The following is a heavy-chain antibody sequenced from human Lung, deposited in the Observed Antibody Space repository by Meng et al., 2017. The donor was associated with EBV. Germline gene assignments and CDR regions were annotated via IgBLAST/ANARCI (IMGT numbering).Heavy chain of an antibody. J-gene: IGHJ4*02. D-gene: IGHD2-15*01. CDR1: GYSFTRYA. V-gene: IGHV1-18*01. CDR2: FVDYVDT. CDR3: ASGTPGRSYCDY. Sequence: QVQLGLSVADVEKAEASGTVSCKASGYSFTRYAISWVRQAPGQGLEWMGWFVDYVDTYPAPKFQGRETMTTDTHTNTAFMELRRLTSDDTAVYYCASGTPGRSYCDYWGQGTLVTVSS.